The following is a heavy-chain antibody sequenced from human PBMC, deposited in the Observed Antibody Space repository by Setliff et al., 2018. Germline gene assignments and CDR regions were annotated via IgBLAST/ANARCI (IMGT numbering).Heavy chain of an antibody. V-gene: IGHV1-18*01. D-gene: IGHD3-3*01. CDR1: GYTFRQSI. J-gene: IGHJ5*02. Sequence: ASVKVSCKASGYTFRQSIVSWVRQAPGQGLEWLGWIGVYSGNTYSAQRFQGRVSLTTDESTNTAYLALRGLRSDDTAVYYCMRLVRFCSRTVCQRTSGDEAWGQGTLVTVSS. CDR3: MRLVRFCSRTVCQRTSGDEA. CDR2: IGVYSGNT.